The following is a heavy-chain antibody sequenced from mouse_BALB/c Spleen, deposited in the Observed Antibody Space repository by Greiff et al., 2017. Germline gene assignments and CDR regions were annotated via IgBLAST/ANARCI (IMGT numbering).Heavy chain of an antibody. V-gene: IGHV1S81*02. CDR1: GYTFTSYY. CDR2: INPSNGGT. CDR3: TRNYYGSSWAY. Sequence: QVQLKESGAELVKPGASVKLSCKASGYTFTSYYMYWVKQRPGQGLEWIGEINPSNGGTNFNEKFKSKATLTVDKSSSTAYMQLSSLTSEDSAVYYCTRNYYGSSWAYWGQGTLVTVSA. D-gene: IGHD1-1*01. J-gene: IGHJ3*01.